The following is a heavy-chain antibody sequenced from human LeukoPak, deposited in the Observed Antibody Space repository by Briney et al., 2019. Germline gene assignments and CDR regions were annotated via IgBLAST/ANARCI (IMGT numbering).Heavy chain of an antibody. CDR3: AKDRPRLLWFGELLSNWFDP. V-gene: IGHV3-23*01. D-gene: IGHD3-10*01. CDR1: GFTFSSYA. Sequence: PGGSLRLSCAASGFTFSSYAMSWVRQAPGKGLEWVSAISGSGGSTYYADSVKGRFTISSDNSKNTLYLQMNSLRAEDTAVYYCAKDRPRLLWFGELLSNWFDPWGQGTLVTVSS. CDR2: ISGSGGST. J-gene: IGHJ5*02.